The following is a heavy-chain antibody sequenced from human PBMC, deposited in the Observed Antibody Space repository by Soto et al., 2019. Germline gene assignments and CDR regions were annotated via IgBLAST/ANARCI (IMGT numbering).Heavy chain of an antibody. Sequence: QMQLVQSGPEVKKPGTSVKVSCKASGFTFTSSAVQWVRQARGQRLEWIGWIVVGSGNTNYAQKFQERVTSTRDMSTSTAYMELSSLRSEDTAVYYCAADPSYSSGWYNWFDPWGQGTLVTVSS. CDR3: AADPSYSSGWYNWFDP. J-gene: IGHJ5*02. CDR1: GFTFTSSA. CDR2: IVVGSGNT. D-gene: IGHD6-19*01. V-gene: IGHV1-58*01.